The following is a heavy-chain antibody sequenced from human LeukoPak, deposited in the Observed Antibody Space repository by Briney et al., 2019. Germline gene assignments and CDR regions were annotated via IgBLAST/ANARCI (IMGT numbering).Heavy chain of an antibody. CDR3: VRDGSSWSFDY. J-gene: IGHJ4*02. D-gene: IGHD6-13*01. V-gene: IGHV3-74*01. CDR1: GFAFSSYW. Sequence: GGSLRLSCAASGFAFSSYWMFWVRQVPGKGLVWVSHINNAGSSTGYADSVKGRFTISRDNAKSTLYLQMNSLRAEDTAVYYCVRDGSSWSFDYWGQGTLVTVSS. CDR2: INNAGSST.